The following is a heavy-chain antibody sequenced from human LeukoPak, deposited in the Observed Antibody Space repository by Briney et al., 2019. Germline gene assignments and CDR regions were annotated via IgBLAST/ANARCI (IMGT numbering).Heavy chain of an antibody. Sequence: SETLSLTCIVSGGSISSYYWSWIRQPPGKGLEWIGYIYYSGSTNYNLSLKSRVTISANTSKNQFSLKLSSVTAADTAVYYCARVYGDYPYYYYGMDVWGQGTTVTVSS. J-gene: IGHJ6*02. D-gene: IGHD4-17*01. CDR1: GGSISSYY. CDR3: ARVYGDYPYYYYGMDV. CDR2: IYYSGST. V-gene: IGHV4-59*01.